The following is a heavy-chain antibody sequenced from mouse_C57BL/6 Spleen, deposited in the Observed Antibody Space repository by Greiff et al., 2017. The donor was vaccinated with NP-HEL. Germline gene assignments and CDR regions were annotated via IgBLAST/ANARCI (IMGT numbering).Heavy chain of an antibody. V-gene: IGHV1-22*01. J-gene: IGHJ4*01. CDR3: ARSMIKKYAMDY. CDR2: INPNNGGT. D-gene: IGHD2-4*01. CDR1: GCTVTDDN. Sequence: EVQLQHSLPELVKPGVEGKMDGKVVGCTVTDDNSHWVRVVHGKSLEWIGYINPNNGGTSYNQKFKGKATLTVNKSSSTAYMELRSLTSEDSAVYYCARSMIKKYAMDYWGQGTSVTVSS.